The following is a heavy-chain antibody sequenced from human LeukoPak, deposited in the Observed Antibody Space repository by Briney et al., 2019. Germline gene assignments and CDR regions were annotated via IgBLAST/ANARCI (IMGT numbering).Heavy chain of an antibody. CDR3: ARALGNVPVATDYYYYYGMDV. V-gene: IGHV3-53*01. CDR1: GFTVSSNY. D-gene: IGHD2-2*01. CDR2: IYSGGST. Sequence: GGSLRLSCAASGFTVSSNYMSWVRQAPGKGLEWVSVIYSGGSTYYADSVKGRFTISRDNSKNTLYLQMNSLRAEDTAVYYCARALGNVPVATDYYYYYGMDVWGQGTTVTVSS. J-gene: IGHJ6*02.